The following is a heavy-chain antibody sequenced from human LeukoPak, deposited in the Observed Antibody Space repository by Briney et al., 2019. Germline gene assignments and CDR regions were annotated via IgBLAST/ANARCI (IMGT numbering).Heavy chain of an antibody. CDR2: INTNTGNP. V-gene: IGHV7-4-1*02. CDR3: ARPSSSWPGDAFDI. J-gene: IGHJ3*02. D-gene: IGHD6-13*01. Sequence: ASVKVSCKASGYTFIVNYIHWVRQAPGQGLEWMGWINTNTGNPTYAQGFTGRFVFSLDTSVSTAYLQISSLKAEDTAVYYCARPSSSWPGDAFDIWGQGTMVTVSS. CDR1: GYTFIVNY.